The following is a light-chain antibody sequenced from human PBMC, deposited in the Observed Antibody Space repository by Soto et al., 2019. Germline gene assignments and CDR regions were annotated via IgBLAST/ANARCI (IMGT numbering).Light chain of an antibody. CDR3: QQYYSYPPWT. CDR2: AAS. V-gene: IGKV1-8*01. CDR1: QGISSY. Sequence: AIRMTQSPSSFSASTGDRVTITCRASQGISSYLAWYQQKPGKAPKLLIYAASTFQSGVPSRFSGSGSGTDFTLTISCLQSEDFATYYCQQYYSYPPWTFGQGTKVDIK. J-gene: IGKJ1*01.